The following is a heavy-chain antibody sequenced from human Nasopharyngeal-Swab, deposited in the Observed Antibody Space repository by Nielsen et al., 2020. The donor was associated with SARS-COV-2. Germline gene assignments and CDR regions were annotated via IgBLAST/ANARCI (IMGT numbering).Heavy chain of an antibody. Sequence: GGSLRLSCAASGFTFSSYGMHWVRQAPGKGLEWVAVISYDGSNKYYADSVKGRFTISRDNSRNTLFLQMESLRAEDTAVYYCAKNSGGVSSTWDILRGVYYSYYMDVWGKGTTVIVSS. D-gene: IGHD6-6*01. CDR2: ISYDGSNK. V-gene: IGHV3-30*18. J-gene: IGHJ6*03. CDR1: GFTFSSYG. CDR3: AKNSGGVSSTWDILRGVYYSYYMDV.